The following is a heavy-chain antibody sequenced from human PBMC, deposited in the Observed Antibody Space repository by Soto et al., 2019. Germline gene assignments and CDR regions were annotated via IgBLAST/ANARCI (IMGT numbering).Heavy chain of an antibody. Sequence: QVQLVQSGAEVKKPGSSVKVSCKASGGTFSSYAIIWVRQAPGQGLEWMGGIIPIFGTANYAQKFQGRVTITADESTSAAYTEVSSLGSEDTAVYYCAREVVVAATGWFDPWGQGNLVTVSS. CDR1: GGTFSSYA. D-gene: IGHD2-15*01. CDR3: AREVVVAATGWFDP. V-gene: IGHV1-69*12. J-gene: IGHJ5*02. CDR2: IIPIFGTA.